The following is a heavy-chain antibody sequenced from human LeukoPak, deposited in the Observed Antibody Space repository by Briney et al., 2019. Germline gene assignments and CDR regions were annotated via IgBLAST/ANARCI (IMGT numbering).Heavy chain of an antibody. CDR2: MYLSGTT. J-gene: IGHJ4*02. V-gene: IGHV4-4*02. Sequence: SSETLSLTCTVSGDSINSLDLWSWVRQPPGKGLEWIGEMYLSGTTHSNPSVKSRVTISINKSKSQFFLNLSSVTAADTAVYYCAGLVGRYSSGLYYYYFDYWGQGTLVTVSS. CDR1: GDSINSLDL. CDR3: AGLVGRYSSGLYYYYFDY. D-gene: IGHD3-22*01.